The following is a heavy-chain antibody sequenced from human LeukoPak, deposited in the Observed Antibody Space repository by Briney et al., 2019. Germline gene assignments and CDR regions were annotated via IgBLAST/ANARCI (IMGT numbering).Heavy chain of an antibody. CDR3: ARDPYSIAAPGRRYFDY. V-gene: IGHV3-48*03. Sequence: GGSVRLSCAASGFTFSSYEMNWVRQAPGKGLEWVSYIGSGGSPIYYADSVKGRFTISRDNAKNSLYLQMNSLRAEDTAVYYCARDPYSIAAPGRRYFDYWGQGTLVTVSS. D-gene: IGHD6-13*01. J-gene: IGHJ4*02. CDR2: IGSGGSPI. CDR1: GFTFSSYE.